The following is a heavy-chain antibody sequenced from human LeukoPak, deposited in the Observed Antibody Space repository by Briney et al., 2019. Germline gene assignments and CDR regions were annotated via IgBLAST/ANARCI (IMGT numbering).Heavy chain of an antibody. J-gene: IGHJ3*01. V-gene: IGHV3-23*01. CDR1: GFTFSSYA. CDR3: ARLGGDILAFDV. CDR2: ISGSGGST. D-gene: IGHD3-9*01. Sequence: GGSLRLSCAASGFTFSSYAMSWVRQAPGKGLEWVSAISGSGGSTYYADSVKGRFTISRDNSKNTLYLQMNSVRAEDTAVYYCARLGGDILAFDVWGQGTMVTVSS.